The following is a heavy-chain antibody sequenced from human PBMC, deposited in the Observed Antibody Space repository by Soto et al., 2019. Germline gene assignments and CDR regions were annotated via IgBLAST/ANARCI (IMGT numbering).Heavy chain of an antibody. Sequence: GESLKISCKGSGYSFTSYWISWVRQMPGKGLEWMGRIDPSDSYTNYSPSFQGHVTISADKSISTAYLQWSSLKASDTAMYYCARVPYYDGSDYPWGMDCWGQGTTVPVSS. CDR1: GYSFTSYW. D-gene: IGHD3-10*01. CDR2: IDPSDSYT. J-gene: IGHJ6*02. CDR3: ARVPYYDGSDYPWGMDC. V-gene: IGHV5-10-1*01.